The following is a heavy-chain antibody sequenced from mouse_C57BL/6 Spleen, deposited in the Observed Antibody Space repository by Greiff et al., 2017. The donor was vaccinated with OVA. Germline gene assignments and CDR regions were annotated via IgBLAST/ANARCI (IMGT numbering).Heavy chain of an antibody. CDR3: TRSGRGGYFDV. D-gene: IGHD1-3*01. J-gene: IGHJ1*03. CDR2: INPNNGDT. V-gene: IGHV1-18*01. CDR1: GYTFTDYN. Sequence: EVQLQQSGPELVKPGASVKIPCKASGYTFTDYNMDWVKQSHGKSLEWIGDINPNNGDTNYKQKFKGKATFTVDKSSSTAYMELRSLTSEDTAVYYCTRSGRGGYFDVWGTGTTVTVSS.